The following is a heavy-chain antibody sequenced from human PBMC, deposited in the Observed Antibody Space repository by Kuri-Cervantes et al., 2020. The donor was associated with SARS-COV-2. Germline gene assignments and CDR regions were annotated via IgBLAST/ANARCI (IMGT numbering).Heavy chain of an antibody. J-gene: IGHJ4*02. D-gene: IGHD2-15*01. CDR1: DYTFTSYG. CDR3: ARAPGYCSGGSCYSGGGY. Sequence: ASVKVSCKASDYTFTSYGISWVRQAPGQGLEWMGWISAYNGNTNYAQKLQGRVTMTTDTSTSTAYMELRSLRSDDTAVYYCARAPGYCSGGSCYSGGGYWGQGTLVTVSS. V-gene: IGHV1-18*01. CDR2: ISAYNGNT.